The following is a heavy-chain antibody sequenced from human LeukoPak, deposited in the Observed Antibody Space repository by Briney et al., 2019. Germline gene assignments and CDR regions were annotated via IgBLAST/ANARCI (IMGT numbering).Heavy chain of an antibody. D-gene: IGHD3-9*01. CDR1: GGSISSYS. Sequence: KPSETLSLTCSVSGGSISSYSWSWIRQPPGKGLEWIGYIYYSGSTNYNPSLKRRVTQSVDTSKNQFSLKQSSVTAVDTAVYYCARLRPDYDILTGFPMDVWGPGTTVTVSS. CDR2: IYYSGST. CDR3: ARLRPDYDILTGFPMDV. J-gene: IGHJ6*02. V-gene: IGHV4-59*01.